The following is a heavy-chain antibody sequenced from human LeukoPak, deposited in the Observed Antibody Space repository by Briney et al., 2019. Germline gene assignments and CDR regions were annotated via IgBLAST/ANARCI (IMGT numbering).Heavy chain of an antibody. J-gene: IGHJ4*02. CDR2: IRSKANSYAT. D-gene: IGHD3-10*01. CDR1: GFTFSGSA. CDR3: TRPMVRGVITEY. Sequence: GESLKISCAASGFTFSGSAMHWVRQASGKGLEWVGRIRSKANSYATAYAASVKGRFTISRDDSKNTAYLQMNSLKTEDTAVYYCTRPMVRGVITEYWGQGTLVTVSS. V-gene: IGHV3-73*01.